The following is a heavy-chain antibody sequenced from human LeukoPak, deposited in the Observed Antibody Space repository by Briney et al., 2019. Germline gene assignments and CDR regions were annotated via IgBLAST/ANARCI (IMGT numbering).Heavy chain of an antibody. J-gene: IGHJ5*02. D-gene: IGHD2-2*01. Sequence: KPSETLSLTCTVSGGSISSSRYYWGWIRQPPGKGLEWVGSIYYSGSTYYNPSLKRRVTISVDMSKNQFSLKLSSVTGPDTALDYPALGYCSNSSCSPHDLWGQGTLVTASS. V-gene: IGHV4-39*01. CDR1: GGSISSSRYY. CDR2: IYYSGST. CDR3: ALGYCSNSSCSPHDL.